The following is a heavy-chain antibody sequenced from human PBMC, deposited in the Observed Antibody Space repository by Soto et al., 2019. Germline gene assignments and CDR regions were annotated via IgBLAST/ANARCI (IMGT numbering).Heavy chain of an antibody. CDR1: GYTFTSYG. CDR2: ISAYNGNT. CDR3: ARNCYDSSGHNWFDP. D-gene: IGHD3-22*01. V-gene: IGHV1-18*01. Sequence: ASVKVSCKASGYTFTSYGISWVRQAPGQGLEWMGWISAYNGNTNYAQKLQGRVTMTTDTSTSTAYMELRSPRSDETAVYYCARNCYDSSGHNWFDPWGQGTLVTVSS. J-gene: IGHJ5*02.